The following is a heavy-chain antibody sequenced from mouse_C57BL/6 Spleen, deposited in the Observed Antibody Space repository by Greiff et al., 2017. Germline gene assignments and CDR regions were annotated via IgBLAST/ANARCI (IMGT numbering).Heavy chain of an antibody. CDR2: IRNKATGYTT. J-gene: IGHJ1*03. D-gene: IGHD1-1*01. V-gene: IGHV7-3*01. Sequence: EVQGVESGGGLVQPGGSLSLSCAASGFTFTDYYMSWVRQPPGKALEWLGFIRNKATGYTTEYSASVKGRFTISRDNSQSILYLQMNALRAEDSATYYCARSSYYYGSSPHWYFDVWGTGTTVTVSS. CDR3: ARSSYYYGSSPHWYFDV. CDR1: GFTFTDYY.